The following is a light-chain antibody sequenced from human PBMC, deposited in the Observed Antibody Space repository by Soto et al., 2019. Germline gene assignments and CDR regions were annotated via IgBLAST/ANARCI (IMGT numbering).Light chain of an antibody. CDR1: QGIRSE. V-gene: IGKV1-6*01. CDR3: LHDYNYPRT. CDR2: AAS. J-gene: IGKJ1*01. Sequence: ALQMTQSPSSLSASVGDRVTITCRASQGIRSELAWYQQKPGKAPNLLIYAASTLQSGVPSRFSGSGSGTDFTLTISSLQPEDFATYYCLHDYNYPRTFGQGTKV.